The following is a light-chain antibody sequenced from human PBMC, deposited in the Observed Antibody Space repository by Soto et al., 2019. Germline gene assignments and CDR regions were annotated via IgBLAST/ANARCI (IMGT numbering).Light chain of an antibody. V-gene: IGKV2-28*01. CDR3: MQALQTPL. CDR1: QSLLHSNGYNY. Sequence: DIVMTQSPLSLPVTPGEPASISCRSSQSLLHSNGYNYLDWYLQKPGQSPQLLIYLGSNRASGVPDRFSGSGSGTDFTLKISRVEAEDVGVYYCMQALQTPLFGQGTRL. CDR2: LGS. J-gene: IGKJ5*01.